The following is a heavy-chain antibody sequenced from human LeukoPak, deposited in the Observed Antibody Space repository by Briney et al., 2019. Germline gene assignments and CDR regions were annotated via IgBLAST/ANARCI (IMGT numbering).Heavy chain of an antibody. J-gene: IGHJ4*02. CDR2: IKGDGSSA. CDR1: GFTFSSYW. Sequence: GGSLRLSCAASGFTFSSYWMHWVRQAPGKGLVWVSHIKGDGSSANYANSVKGRFTISRDNAKNTLYLQMNSLRAEDTAVYYCARPSIVDTSLVAFDYWGQGTLVTVSS. V-gene: IGHV3-74*01. CDR3: ARPSIVDTSLVAFDY. D-gene: IGHD5-12*01.